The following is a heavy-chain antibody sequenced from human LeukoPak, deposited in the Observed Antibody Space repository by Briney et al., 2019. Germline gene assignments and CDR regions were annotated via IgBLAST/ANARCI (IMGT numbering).Heavy chain of an antibody. CDR1: GFTFTTYW. V-gene: IGHV3-7*01. CDR2: INQDGTEK. D-gene: IGHD5-18*01. Sequence: GESLRLSCAASGFTFTTYWMTWVRQAPGKGLEWVANINQDGTEKYYVDSVKGRFTISRDNAKNSLYLQMNSLRVEDTAVYYCARGRTAMVPYYYYYYMDVWGKGTTVTASS. CDR3: ARGRTAMVPYYYYYYMDV. J-gene: IGHJ6*03.